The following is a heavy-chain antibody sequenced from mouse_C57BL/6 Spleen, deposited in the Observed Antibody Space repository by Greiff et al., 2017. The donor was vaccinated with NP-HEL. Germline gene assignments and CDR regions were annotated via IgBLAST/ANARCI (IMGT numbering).Heavy chain of an antibody. CDR3: APYYGSTPFAY. J-gene: IGHJ3*01. V-gene: IGHV1-69*01. CDR1: GYTFTSYW. CDR2: IDPSDSYT. D-gene: IGHD1-1*01. Sequence: QVQLQQPGAELVMPGASVKLSCKASGYTFTSYWMHWVKQRPGQGLEWIGEIDPSDSYTNYNQKFKGKSTLTVDKSSSTAYMQLSSLTSEDSAVYDCAPYYGSTPFAYWGQGTLVTVSA.